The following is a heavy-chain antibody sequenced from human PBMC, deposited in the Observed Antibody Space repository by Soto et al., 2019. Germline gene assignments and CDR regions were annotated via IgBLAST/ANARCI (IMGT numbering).Heavy chain of an antibody. Sequence: GASVKVSCKASGYTFTIYDINWVRQATGQGLEWMGWMNPNSGNTCYAQKFQGRVTMTRNTSISTAYMELSSLRSEDTAVYYCARVVACSGGSCYSGLRDSDHGMDVWGQGTTVTVSS. CDR2: MNPNSGNT. V-gene: IGHV1-8*01. D-gene: IGHD2-15*01. CDR1: GYTFTIYD. J-gene: IGHJ6*02. CDR3: ARVVACSGGSCYSGLRDSDHGMDV.